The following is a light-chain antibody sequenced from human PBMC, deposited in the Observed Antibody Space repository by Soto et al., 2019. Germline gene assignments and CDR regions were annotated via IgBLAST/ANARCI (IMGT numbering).Light chain of an antibody. CDR1: QSVSSK. V-gene: IGKV3-15*01. J-gene: IGKJ3*01. CDR2: GAS. Sequence: EIVMTQSPATLSVSPGERATLSCRASQSVSSKLGWYQQKPGQAPRLLIYGASIRAPGIPARFSGSGSGTEFTLTISSLQSEDFAAYYCQQYNNWPRTFGPGTKVDIK. CDR3: QQYNNWPRT.